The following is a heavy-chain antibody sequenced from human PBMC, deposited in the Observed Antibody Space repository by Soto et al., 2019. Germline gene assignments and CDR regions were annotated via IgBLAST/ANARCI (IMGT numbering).Heavy chain of an antibody. Sequence: EVQLVETGGGLIQPGGSLRLSCAASGFTVSSNYMSWVRQAPGKGLEWVSVIYSGGSTYYADSVKGRFTIPRDNSKNTLYLQMNSLRAEDTAVYYCARVFLEWLSPAFGMDVWGQGTTVTVSS. J-gene: IGHJ6*02. V-gene: IGHV3-53*02. D-gene: IGHD3-3*01. CDR1: GFTVSSNY. CDR3: ARVFLEWLSPAFGMDV. CDR2: IYSGGST.